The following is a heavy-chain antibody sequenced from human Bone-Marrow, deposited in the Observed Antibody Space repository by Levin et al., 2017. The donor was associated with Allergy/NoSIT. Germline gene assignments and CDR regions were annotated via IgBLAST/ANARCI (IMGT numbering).Heavy chain of an antibody. J-gene: IGHJ4*02. CDR2: IWYDGSDR. V-gene: IGHV3-33*01. D-gene: IGHD1-26*01. Sequence: LSLTCAASAFTFSAYGMHWVRQAPGRGLEWVAVIWYDGSDRYYADSVKGRFTISRDNFKNTLSLQMNSLRAEDTAIYYCTRDRGEWGQFYFDCWGQGTLVTVSS. CDR3: TRDRGEWGQFYFDC. CDR1: AFTFSAYG.